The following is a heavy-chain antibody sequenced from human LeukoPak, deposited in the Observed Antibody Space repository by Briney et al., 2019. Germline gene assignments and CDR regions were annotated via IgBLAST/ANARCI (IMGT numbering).Heavy chain of an antibody. CDR3: ARGRTTVVTPRGRWFDP. J-gene: IGHJ5*02. CDR2: INHSGST. D-gene: IGHD4-23*01. CDR1: GGSFSGYY. V-gene: IGHV4-34*01. Sequence: PSETLSLTCAVYGGSFSGYYWSWIRQPPGKGLEWIGEINHSGSTNYNPSLKSRVTISVDTSKNQFSLKLSSVTAADTAVYYCARGRTTVVTPRGRWFDPWGQGTLVTVSS.